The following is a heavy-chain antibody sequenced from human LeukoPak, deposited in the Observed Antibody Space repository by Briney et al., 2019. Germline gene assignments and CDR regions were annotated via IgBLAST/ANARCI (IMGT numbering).Heavy chain of an antibody. D-gene: IGHD3-16*01. CDR3: ARILGGENYFDY. V-gene: IGHV2-70*11. CDR2: IDWDDDK. Sequence: SGPTLVNPTQTLTLTCTFSGFSLSTSGMCVSWIRQPPGKALEWLARIDWDDDKYYSTSLKTRLTISKDTSKNQVVLTMTNMDPVDTATYYCARILGGENYFDYWGQGTLVTVSS. CDR1: GFSLSTSGMC. J-gene: IGHJ4*02.